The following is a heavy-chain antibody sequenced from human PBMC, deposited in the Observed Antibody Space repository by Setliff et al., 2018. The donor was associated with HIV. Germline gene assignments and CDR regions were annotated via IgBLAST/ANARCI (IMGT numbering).Heavy chain of an antibody. CDR2: TSHTERS. CDR3: ARGRISSAATRFFYMDV. J-gene: IGHJ6*03. V-gene: IGHV4-34*01. Sequence: KPSETLSLTCALYGGSFSGYSWTWIRQSPGKGLEWLGETSHTERSHYNPSLRYRVTISLDTSKNQFSLILRSVTAADTAVYYGARGRISSAATRFFYMDVWANGTTVTVSS. D-gene: IGHD6-13*01. CDR1: GGSFSGYS.